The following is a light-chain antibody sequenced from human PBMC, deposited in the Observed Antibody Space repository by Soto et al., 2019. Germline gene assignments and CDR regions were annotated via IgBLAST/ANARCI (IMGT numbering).Light chain of an antibody. CDR1: SSDVGGYNY. V-gene: IGLV2-8*01. J-gene: IGLJ2*01. CDR2: EVV. Sequence: QSALTQPPSASGSPGQSVTISCTGTSSDVGGYNYVSWYQQHPGTAPKLMIYEVVKRPSGVPDRFSGSKPGNTASLTVSGLQAEDESDYYCSSYGGSNNVVFGGGTKLTVL. CDR3: SSYGGSNNVV.